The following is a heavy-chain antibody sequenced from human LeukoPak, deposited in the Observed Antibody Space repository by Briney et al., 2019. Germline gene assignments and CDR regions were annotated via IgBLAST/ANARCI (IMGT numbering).Heavy chain of an antibody. Sequence: GGSLRLSCAASGCTFSDYYMSRLRQAPGKGLEWVSYISSSGSTIYYADSVKGRFTISRDNAKNSLYLQMNSLRAEDTAVYYCARGGRWLQPNWFDPWGQGTLVTVSS. CDR2: ISSSGSTI. CDR3: ARGGRWLQPNWFDP. J-gene: IGHJ5*02. D-gene: IGHD5-24*01. CDR1: GCTFSDYY. V-gene: IGHV3-11*01.